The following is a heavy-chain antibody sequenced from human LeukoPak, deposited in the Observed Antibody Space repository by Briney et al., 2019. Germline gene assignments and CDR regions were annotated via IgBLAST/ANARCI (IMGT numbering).Heavy chain of an antibody. CDR3: ARGGYCSSTSCYTIYYYYMDV. V-gene: IGHV3-7*03. J-gene: IGHJ6*03. D-gene: IGHD2-2*02. CDR2: IKGDGSQE. Sequence: GGSLRLSCAASGLSFSVWWMSWVRQAPGKGLEWVASIKGDGSQEYYVDSVKGRFIISRDNAKNSLYLQTNSLRAEDTALYYCARGGYCSSTSCYTIYYYYMDVWGKGTTVTVSS. CDR1: GLSFSVWW.